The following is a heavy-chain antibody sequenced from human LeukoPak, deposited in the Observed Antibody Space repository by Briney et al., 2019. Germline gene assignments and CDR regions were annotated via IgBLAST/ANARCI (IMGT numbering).Heavy chain of an antibody. CDR3: ARASQWLPTEY. CDR1: GFNFSDYY. CDR2: ISSSGGSI. Sequence: GGSLRLSGAASGFNFSDYYMSWIRQAPGKGLEWVSYISSSGGSIYYADSVKGRFTISRDNAKNSLYLQMNSLSAEETAVYFGARASQWLPTEYWGQGTLVTVSS. J-gene: IGHJ4*02. V-gene: IGHV3-11*04. D-gene: IGHD6-19*01.